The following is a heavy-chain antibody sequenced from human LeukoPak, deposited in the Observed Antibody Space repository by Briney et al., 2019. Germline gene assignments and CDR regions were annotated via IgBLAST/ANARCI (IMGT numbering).Heavy chain of an antibody. CDR3: ARDAGYYDFWSGYYGDAFDI. Sequence: PGGSLRLSCAASGFTFSSYSMNWVRQAPGKGLEWVSSISSSSSYIYYADSVKGRFTISRDNAKNSLYLQMSSLRAEDTAVYYCARDAGYYDFWSGYYGDAFDIWGQGTMVTVSS. V-gene: IGHV3-21*01. J-gene: IGHJ3*02. CDR2: ISSSSSYI. CDR1: GFTFSSYS. D-gene: IGHD3-3*01.